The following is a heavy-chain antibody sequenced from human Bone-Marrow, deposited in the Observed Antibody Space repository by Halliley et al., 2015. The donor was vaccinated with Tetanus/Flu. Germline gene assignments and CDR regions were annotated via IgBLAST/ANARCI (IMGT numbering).Heavy chain of an antibody. Sequence: SLRLSCEASGFNFANFAMTWVRQAPGKGLEWVSGIGGNTVNAYYADSVKGRFIITRDNSQNTLHLQMSGLRADDTAVYYCAKDRRNKGVDYYGLGVWGQGATVLVSS. CDR2: IGGNTVNA. CDR3: AKDRRNKGVDYYGLGV. J-gene: IGHJ6*02. CDR1: GFNFANFA. D-gene: IGHD3-16*01. V-gene: IGHV3-23*01.